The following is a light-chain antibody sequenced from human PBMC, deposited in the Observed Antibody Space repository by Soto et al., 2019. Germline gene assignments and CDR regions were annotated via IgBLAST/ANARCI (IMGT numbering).Light chain of an antibody. CDR3: QQYHSIPRT. V-gene: IGKV4-1*01. Sequence: DIVLTQSPDSLAVSLGERATINCKSSQSVLYSSNNKNYLAWYQQKPGQSPKLLIYWASTRESGVPDRFSGSGSGTDFTLTISSLQAEDVAVYYCQQYHSIPRTFGQGTKVEVK. CDR1: QSVLYSSNNKNY. CDR2: WAS. J-gene: IGKJ1*01.